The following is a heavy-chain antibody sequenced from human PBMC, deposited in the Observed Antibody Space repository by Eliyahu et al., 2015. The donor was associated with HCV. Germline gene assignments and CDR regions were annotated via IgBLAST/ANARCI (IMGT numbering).Heavy chain of an antibody. D-gene: IGHD3-3*01. CDR1: GFTLSNYN. Sequence: EVQLVESGGGLVQPGGSLRLSCAVSGFTLSNYNMNWVRQAPGNGLEWVSYISITSRSIYYADSVKGRFTISRDNARNSLYLQMNRLKDEDTAVYYCVRDLHDGSAFYSDLDLWGQGTLVTVSS. CDR2: ISITSRSI. V-gene: IGHV3-48*02. CDR3: VRDLHDGSAFYSDLDL. J-gene: IGHJ5*02.